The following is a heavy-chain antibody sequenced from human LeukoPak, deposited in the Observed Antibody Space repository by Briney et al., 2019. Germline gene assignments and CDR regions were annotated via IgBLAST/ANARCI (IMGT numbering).Heavy chain of an antibody. CDR3: ARGDCSGGSCSSMDV. CDR1: GFTFSTYD. Sequence: GGSLRLSCAASGFTFSTYDMHWVRQATGKGLEWVSGINPAGDTYYPGSVKGRFTISREDAKNSFYLQMNSLRVGDTAVYYCARGDCSGGSCSSMDVWGQGTTVTVSS. V-gene: IGHV3-13*04. D-gene: IGHD2-15*01. CDR2: INPAGDT. J-gene: IGHJ6*02.